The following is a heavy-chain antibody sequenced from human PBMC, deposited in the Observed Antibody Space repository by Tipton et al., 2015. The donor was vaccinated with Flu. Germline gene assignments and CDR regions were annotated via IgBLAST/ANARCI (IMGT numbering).Heavy chain of an antibody. J-gene: IGHJ4*02. D-gene: IGHD6-19*01. CDR1: EITFSTYA. CDR3: AKVIPELVAGLDY. Sequence: SLRLSCAASEITFSTYAMSWVRQAPGKGLEWVSSISGGGGTRYFADSVKGRFTISRDNFKNTLFLQMNSLRAEDTAFYYCAKVIPELVAGLDYWGQGTLVTVSS. CDR2: ISGGGGTR. V-gene: IGHV3-23*01.